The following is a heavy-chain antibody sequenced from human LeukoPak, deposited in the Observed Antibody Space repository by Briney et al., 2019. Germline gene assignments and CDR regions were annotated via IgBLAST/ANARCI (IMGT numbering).Heavy chain of an antibody. CDR2: IIAYNGNT. CDR3: ARGPATGFDY. V-gene: IGHV1-18*01. J-gene: IGHJ4*02. Sequence: ASVKVSCKASGGTFSSYTISWVRQAPGQGLEWMGRIIAYNGNTNYAQKLQGRVTMTTDTSTSTAYMELRSLRSDDTAVYYCARGPATGFDYWGQGTLVTVSS. CDR1: GGTFSSYT. D-gene: IGHD2-2*01.